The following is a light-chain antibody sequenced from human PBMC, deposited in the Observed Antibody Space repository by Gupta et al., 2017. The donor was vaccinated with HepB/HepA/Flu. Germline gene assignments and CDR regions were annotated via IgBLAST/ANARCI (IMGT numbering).Light chain of an antibody. CDR2: WAS. J-gene: IGKJ1*01. CDR1: RSVLYSSDNKNY. V-gene: IGKV4-1*01. CDR3: QQCYSSPWT. Sequence: DIVMTQSPDSLAVSLGERATINCKSSRSVLYSSDNKNYLAWYQQKPGQPPKLLIYWASTRESGVPDRFSGSGSGTDFTLTISSLQAEDVAVYYCQQCYSSPWTFGQGTKVEI.